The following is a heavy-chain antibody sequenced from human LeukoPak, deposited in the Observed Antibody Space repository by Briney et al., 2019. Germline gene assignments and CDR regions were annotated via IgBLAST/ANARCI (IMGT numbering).Heavy chain of an antibody. Sequence: SETLSLTCAVYGGSFSGYYWSWIRQPPGKGLEWIGEINHSGSTNYNPPLKSRVTISVDTSKNQFSLKLSSVTAADTAVYYCARGYPRPRITMVRGVITSYSYFDYWGQGTLVTVSS. D-gene: IGHD3-10*01. CDR1: GGSFSGYY. CDR2: INHSGST. V-gene: IGHV4-34*01. CDR3: ARGYPRPRITMVRGVITSYSYFDY. J-gene: IGHJ4*02.